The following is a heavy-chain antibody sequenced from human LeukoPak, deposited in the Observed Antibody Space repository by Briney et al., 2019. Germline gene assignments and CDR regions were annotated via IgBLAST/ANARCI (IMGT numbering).Heavy chain of an antibody. CDR2: IWYDGSNK. J-gene: IGHJ4*02. Sequence: GGPLRLFCVVSGFTFSSYGILGVRQAPGKAVVWVAVIWYDGSNKYYADSVKGRFTISRDNSKNTLYLQMNSLRAEDTALYYCARELSPVVKYYFEYWGQGTLVTVSP. D-gene: IGHD3-22*01. CDR3: ARELSPVVKYYFEY. CDR1: GFTFSSYG. V-gene: IGHV3-33*01.